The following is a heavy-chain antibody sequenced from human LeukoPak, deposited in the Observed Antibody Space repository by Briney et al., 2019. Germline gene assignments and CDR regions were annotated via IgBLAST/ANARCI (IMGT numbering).Heavy chain of an antibody. CDR1: GFSLSTSGVG. Sequence: ESGPTLVNPTQTLTLTCTFSGFSLSTSGVGVGWIRQPPGKGLELIGYIYYSGSTSYSPSLKSRVAISVDTSKNQFSLKLSSVTAADTAVYYCARRISSRPYNWFDPWGQGTLVTVSS. CDR2: IYYSGST. J-gene: IGHJ5*02. D-gene: IGHD6-13*01. CDR3: ARRISSRPYNWFDP. V-gene: IGHV4-61*05.